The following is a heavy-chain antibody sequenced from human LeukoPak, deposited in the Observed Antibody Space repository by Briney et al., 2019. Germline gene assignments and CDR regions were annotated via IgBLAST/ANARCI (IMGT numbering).Heavy chain of an antibody. CDR2: INPNSGGT. V-gene: IGHV1-2*02. D-gene: IGHD6-13*01. CDR3: ARDTGYSSSRYAPYSFPPDV. J-gene: IGHJ6*02. Sequence: ASVKVSCKASGYTFTGYYMHWVRQAPGQGLEWMGWINPNSGGTNYAQKFQGRVTMTRDTSISTAYMELSRLRSDDTAVYYCARDTGYSSSRYAPYSFPPDVWGQGTTVTVSS. CDR1: GYTFTGYY.